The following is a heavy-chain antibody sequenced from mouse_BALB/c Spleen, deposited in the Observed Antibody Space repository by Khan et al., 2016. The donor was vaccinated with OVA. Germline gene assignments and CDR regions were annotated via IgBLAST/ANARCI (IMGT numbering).Heavy chain of an antibody. CDR3: AKDPPYYGLDY. J-gene: IGHJ4*01. CDR1: GFSLTDYA. Sequence: QVQLQQSGPGLVAPSQSLSITCTVSGFSLTDYAVSWIRQPPGKGLEWLGVIWAGGSKYYTSVLKSRLSISKDNSKSQVFLKMNSLQTDDTAMYYCAKDPPYYGLDYWGQGTSVTVSS. V-gene: IGHV2-6-5*01. CDR2: IWAGGSK.